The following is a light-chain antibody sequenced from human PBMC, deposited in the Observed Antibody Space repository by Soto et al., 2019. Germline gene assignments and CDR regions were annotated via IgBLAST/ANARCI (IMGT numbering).Light chain of an antibody. CDR1: QSIRSW. CDR2: DAS. Sequence: DLQMTQSPSTLSASVGDRVTITCRASQSIRSWLAWYQQKPGKAPKLLIYDASSLERGVPSRFSGSGSGTEFTLTISSLQPDDFATYYCQQYNSYPYTFGQGTKLEIK. V-gene: IGKV1-5*01. J-gene: IGKJ2*01. CDR3: QQYNSYPYT.